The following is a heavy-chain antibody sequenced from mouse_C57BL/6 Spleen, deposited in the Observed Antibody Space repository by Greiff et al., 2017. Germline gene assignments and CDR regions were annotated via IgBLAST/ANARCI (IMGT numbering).Heavy chain of an antibody. CDR1: GYTFTDYY. Sequence: EVKLVESGPVLVKPGASVKMSCKASGYTFTDYYMNWVKQSHGKSLEWIGVINPYNGGTSYNQKFKGKATLTVDKSSSTAYMELNSLTSEDSAVYYCARRREYYFDYWGQGTTLTVSS. V-gene: IGHV1-19*01. CDR3: ARRREYYFDY. J-gene: IGHJ2*01. CDR2: INPYNGGT.